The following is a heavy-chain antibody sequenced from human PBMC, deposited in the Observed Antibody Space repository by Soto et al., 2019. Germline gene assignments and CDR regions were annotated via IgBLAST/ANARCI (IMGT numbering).Heavy chain of an antibody. Sequence: GGSLRLSCAASGFTFSSYTMNWVRQAPGKGLEWVSSVSSSSTYIYYADSVKGRFTISRDNAKNSLYLQMNSLRAEDTAIYYCARGSHSTTWYGGQFDYWGQGTLVTVSS. CDR1: GFTFSSYT. D-gene: IGHD6-13*01. CDR3: ARGSHSTTWYGGQFDY. CDR2: VSSSSTYI. J-gene: IGHJ4*02. V-gene: IGHV3-21*01.